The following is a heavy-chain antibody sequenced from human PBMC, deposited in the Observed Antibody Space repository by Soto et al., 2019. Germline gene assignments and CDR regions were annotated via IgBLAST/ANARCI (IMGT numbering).Heavy chain of an antibody. CDR2: IIPLLNTP. D-gene: IGHD6-6*01. J-gene: IGHJ6*02. Sequence: SVKVSCKASGGTFSSYAVSWVRQAPGQGLEWMGVIIPLLNTPKYVQKFQGRVAITADASATTAYMELSSLRSEDTAVYYCARESSSPNYYYYGMDVWGQGTTVTVSS. CDR3: ARESSSPNYYYYGMDV. V-gene: IGHV1-69*13. CDR1: GGTFSSYA.